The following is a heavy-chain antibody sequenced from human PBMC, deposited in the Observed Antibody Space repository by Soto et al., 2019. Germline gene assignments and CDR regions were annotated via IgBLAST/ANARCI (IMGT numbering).Heavy chain of an antibody. J-gene: IGHJ3*02. CDR1: GGSISDYY. V-gene: IGHV4-59*08. Sequence: QVQVQGSGPGLVKPAETLSVTCTVSGGSISDYYWSWIRQPPGKGLEWIGYMSDSGSTNYTPSLRRRVTMSVDTSKKQFSLKLRYVTAADTAVYYCARHLVDDAFDIWGQGTLVTVSS. CDR2: MSDSGST. CDR3: ARHLVDDAFDI.